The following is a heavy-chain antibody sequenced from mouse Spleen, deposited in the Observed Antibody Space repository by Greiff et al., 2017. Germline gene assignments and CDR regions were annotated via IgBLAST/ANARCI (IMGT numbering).Heavy chain of an antibody. V-gene: IGHV5-2*01. CDR3: ARQGGSSYGYWYFDV. D-gene: IGHD1-1*01. CDR1: EYEFPSHD. Sequence: EVKLMESGGGLVQPGESLKLSCESNEYEFPSHDMSWVRKTPEKRLELVAAINSVGGGTYYPDTMERRFIISRDNTKKTLYLQMSSLRSEDTALYYCARQGGSSYGYWYFDVWGAGTTVTVSS. CDR2: INSVGGGT. J-gene: IGHJ1*01.